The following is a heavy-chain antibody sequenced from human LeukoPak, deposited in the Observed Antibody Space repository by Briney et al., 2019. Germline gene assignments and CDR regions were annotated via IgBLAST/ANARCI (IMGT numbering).Heavy chain of an antibody. Sequence: GGSLRLSCAASGFTFSSHGMNWVRQTPGKGLEWVSGIGGSGGFITYYADSVKGRFTVSRDNSKNTLYLQMNSLRAEDTAVYYCAREYLWFGESCGAFDIWGQGTMVTVSS. V-gene: IGHV3-23*01. J-gene: IGHJ3*02. D-gene: IGHD3-10*01. CDR3: AREYLWFGESCGAFDI. CDR2: IGGSGGFIT. CDR1: GFTFSSHG.